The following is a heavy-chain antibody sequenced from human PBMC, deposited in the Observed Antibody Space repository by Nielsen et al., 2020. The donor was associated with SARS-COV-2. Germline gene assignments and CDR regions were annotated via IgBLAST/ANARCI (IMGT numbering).Heavy chain of an antibody. CDR3: ARDRRVGVGAWFDP. V-gene: IGHV1-69*04. J-gene: IGHJ5*02. Sequence: SVKVSCKASGGTFSSYAISWVRQAPGQGLEWMGRIIPILGIANYAQKFQGRVTITADKSTSTAYMELSSLRSEDTAVYYCARDRRVGVGAWFDPWGQGTPVTVSS. D-gene: IGHD3-16*01. CDR1: GGTFSSYA. CDR2: IIPILGIA.